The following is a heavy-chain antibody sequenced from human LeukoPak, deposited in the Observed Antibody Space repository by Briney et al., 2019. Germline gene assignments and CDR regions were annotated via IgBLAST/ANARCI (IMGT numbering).Heavy chain of an antibody. V-gene: IGHV1-18*01. J-gene: IGHJ4*02. Sequence: ASVKVSCKASGYTFTSYGISWVRQAPGQGLEWMGWISAYNGNTNYAQKLQGRVTMTTGTSTSTAYMELRSLRSDDTVVYYCARDLGLLGWDMVRGVPGDYWGQGTLVTVSS. CDR3: ARDLGLLGWDMVRGVPGDY. CDR1: GYTFTSYG. D-gene: IGHD3-10*01. CDR2: ISAYNGNT.